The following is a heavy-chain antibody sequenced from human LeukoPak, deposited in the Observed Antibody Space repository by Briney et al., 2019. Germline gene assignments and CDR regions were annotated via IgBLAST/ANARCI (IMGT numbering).Heavy chain of an antibody. V-gene: IGHV1-69*04. Sequence: SVKVSCKASGGTFSSYAISWVRQAPGQGLEWMGRIIPILGIANYAQKFQGRVTITADKSTSTAYMELSSLRSEDTAVYYCARDPHPTVTTFHAIDYWGQGTLVTVSS. D-gene: IGHD4-17*01. CDR1: GGTFSSYA. CDR2: IIPILGIA. J-gene: IGHJ4*02. CDR3: ARDPHPTVTTFHAIDY.